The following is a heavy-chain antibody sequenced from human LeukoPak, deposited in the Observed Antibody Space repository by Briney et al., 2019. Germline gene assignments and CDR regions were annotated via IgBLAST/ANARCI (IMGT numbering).Heavy chain of an antibody. CDR3: VKDMQGSI. J-gene: IGHJ4*02. D-gene: IGHD6-13*01. Sequence: PGGSLRLSCAASGFTFSSYTMNWVRQAPGKGLEWVSSISRSSSYIYYADSVKGRFTISRDNSKSTLHLQVNSLRAEDTAVYYCVKDMQGSIWGQGTLVTVSS. CDR1: GFTFSSYT. CDR2: ISRSSSYI. V-gene: IGHV3-21*04.